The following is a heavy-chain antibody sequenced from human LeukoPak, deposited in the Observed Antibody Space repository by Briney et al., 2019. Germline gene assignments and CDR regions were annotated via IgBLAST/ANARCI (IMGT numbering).Heavy chain of an antibody. CDR1: GGSFSGYH. J-gene: IGHJ4*02. CDR3: ARGVTPFDY. V-gene: IGHV4-34*01. CDR2: INHRGST. Sequence: SETLSLTCVVYGGSFSGYHWSWIRQSPGKGLEWIGEINHRGSTNYNPSLKRRATISVDTSKNQFSLKLSSVTAADTAVYYCARGVTPFDYWGQGTLVTVSS. D-gene: IGHD2-21*02.